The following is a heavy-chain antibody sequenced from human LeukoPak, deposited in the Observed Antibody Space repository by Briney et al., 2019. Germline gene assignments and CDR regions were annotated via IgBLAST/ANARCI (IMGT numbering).Heavy chain of an antibody. V-gene: IGHV3-48*04. D-gene: IGHD6-13*01. J-gene: IGHJ3*02. CDR3: GSGSSWSDAFDI. CDR2: ISSSSSTI. CDR1: GFTFSSYS. Sequence: QPGGSLRLSCAASGFTFSSYSMNWVRQAPGKGLEWVSYISSSSSTIYYADSVKGRFTISRDDAKNSLYLQMNSLRAEDTAVYYCGSGSSWSDAFDIWGQGTMVTVSS.